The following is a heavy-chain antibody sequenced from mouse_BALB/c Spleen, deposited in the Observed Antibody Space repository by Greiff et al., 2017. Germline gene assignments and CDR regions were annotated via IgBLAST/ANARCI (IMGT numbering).Heavy chain of an antibody. Sequence: QVQLQQSGAELAKPGASVKMSCKASGYTFTSYWMHWVKQRPGQGLEWIGYINPSSGYTNYNQKFKDKATLTADKSSSTAYMQLSSLTSEDSAVYYCARWPLDGYEDAMDYWGQGTSVTVSS. V-gene: IGHV1-7*01. D-gene: IGHD1-2*01. J-gene: IGHJ4*01. CDR3: ARWPLDGYEDAMDY. CDR1: GYTFTSYW. CDR2: INPSSGYT.